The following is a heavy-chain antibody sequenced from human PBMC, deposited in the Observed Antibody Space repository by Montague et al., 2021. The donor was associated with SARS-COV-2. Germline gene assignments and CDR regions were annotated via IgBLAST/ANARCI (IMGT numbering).Heavy chain of an antibody. CDR1: GGSISSYY. Sequence: SQTLSLTCTVSGGSISSYYWSWIRQPPGKRLEWIGCIYYSGSTNYNPSLESRVTISVATSKNQFSLKLSSVTAADTAVYHCARAGGGVIRGKFCFDYWGQGTLVTVSS. V-gene: IGHV4-59*01. D-gene: IGHD3-10*01. CDR3: ARAGGGVIRGKFCFDY. CDR2: IYYSGST. J-gene: IGHJ4*02.